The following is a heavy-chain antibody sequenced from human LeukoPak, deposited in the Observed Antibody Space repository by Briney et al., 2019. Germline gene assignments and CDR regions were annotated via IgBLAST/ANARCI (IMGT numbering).Heavy chain of an antibody. CDR2: INSDGSIT. V-gene: IGHV3-74*01. D-gene: IGHD1-26*01. J-gene: IGHJ4*02. Sequence: GGSLRLSCAASGFTFSNYWMHWVRQAPGKGLVWVSRINSDGSITNYADSVKGRFTISRDNAKNTLYLQMNSLTAEDTAVYYCVRDLGGRSGHWGQGTLVTVSS. CDR3: VRDLGGRSGH. CDR1: GFTFSNYW.